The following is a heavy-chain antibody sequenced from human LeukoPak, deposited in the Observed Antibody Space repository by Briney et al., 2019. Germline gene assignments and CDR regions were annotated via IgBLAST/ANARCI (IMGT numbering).Heavy chain of an antibody. CDR1: GFTFSRYW. V-gene: IGHV3-7*01. D-gene: IGHD3-9*01. CDR3: ARDRYYYILTGYHPELDY. J-gene: IGHJ4*02. CDR2: IKEDGSDK. Sequence: GGSLRLSCAASGFTFSRYWMGWVRQAPGKGLELVANIKEDGSDKYYVDSVKGRFTISRDNAKNSLYLQMNSLRAEDTAVYYCARDRYYYILTGYHPELDYWGQGTLVTVSS.